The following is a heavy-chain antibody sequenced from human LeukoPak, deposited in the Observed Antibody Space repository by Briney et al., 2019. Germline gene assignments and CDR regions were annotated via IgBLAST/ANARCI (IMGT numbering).Heavy chain of an antibody. V-gene: IGHV4-30-2*01. D-gene: IGHD6-13*01. J-gene: IGHJ4*02. CDR1: GGSISSGGYY. CDR3: ARTSSSWYHTFDY. Sequence: SETPSLTCTVSGGSISSGGYYWSWIRQPPGKGLEWIGYIYHSGSTYYNPSLKSRVTISVDRSKNQFSLKLSSVTAADTAVYYCARTSSSWYHTFDYWGQGTLVTVSS. CDR2: IYHSGST.